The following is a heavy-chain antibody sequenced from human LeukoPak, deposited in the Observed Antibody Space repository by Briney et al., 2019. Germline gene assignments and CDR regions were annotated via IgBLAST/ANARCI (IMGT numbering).Heavy chain of an antibody. CDR3: ARVTGYMIEDYFDY. D-gene: IGHD3-22*01. CDR2: IYYSGST. CDR1: GGSISSYY. J-gene: IGHJ4*02. Sequence: SETLSLTCTVSGGSISSYYWSWLRQPPGKGLEWIGYIYYSGSTNYNPSLKSRVTISVDTSKDQFSLKLRSVTAADTAVYYCARVTGYMIEDYFDYWGQGTLVTVSS. V-gene: IGHV4-59*01.